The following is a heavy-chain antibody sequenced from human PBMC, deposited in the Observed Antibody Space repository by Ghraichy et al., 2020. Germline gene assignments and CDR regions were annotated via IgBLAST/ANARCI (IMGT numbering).Heavy chain of an antibody. CDR2: MNPNSGNT. CDR3: ARGHHIYGSGKLWFDP. Sequence: ASVKVSCKASGYTFTSYDINWVRQATGQGLEWMGWMNPNSGNTGYAQKFQGRVTMTRNTSISTAYMELSSLRSEDTAVYYCARGHHIYGSGKLWFDPWGQGTLVTVSS. V-gene: IGHV1-8*01. CDR1: GYTFTSYD. J-gene: IGHJ5*02. D-gene: IGHD3-10*01.